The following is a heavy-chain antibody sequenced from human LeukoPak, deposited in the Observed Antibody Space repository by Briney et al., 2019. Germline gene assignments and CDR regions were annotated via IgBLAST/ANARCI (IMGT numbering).Heavy chain of an antibody. CDR1: GFNFDGYA. CDR2: ISWNSAAI. V-gene: IGHV3-9*03. Sequence: PGRSLKLSCAASGFNFDGYAMHWVRRAPGKGLEWVAGISWNSAAIGYADSVKGRFTISRDNAKNSLYLQMNSLRTEDMALYYCAKGLAQLLPDYFDYWGQGTLVTVSS. J-gene: IGHJ4*02. D-gene: IGHD2-2*01. CDR3: AKGLAQLLPDYFDY.